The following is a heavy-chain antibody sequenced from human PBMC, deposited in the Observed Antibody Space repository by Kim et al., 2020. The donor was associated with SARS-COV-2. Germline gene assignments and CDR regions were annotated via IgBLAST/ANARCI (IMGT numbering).Heavy chain of an antibody. CDR2: IGAYNRIS. V-gene: IGHV1-18*01. Sequence: ASVKVSCKASGYTFATYGISWVRQARGQGLEWVGGIGAYNRISDYAQTFHDRITMTTDISSSTAYLEVRSLRSDDTAIYYCARGGRGDHFYNGMDVWGQGTAVTVSS. J-gene: IGHJ6*02. CDR1: GYTFATYG. D-gene: IGHD2-21*02. CDR3: ARGGRGDHFYNGMDV.